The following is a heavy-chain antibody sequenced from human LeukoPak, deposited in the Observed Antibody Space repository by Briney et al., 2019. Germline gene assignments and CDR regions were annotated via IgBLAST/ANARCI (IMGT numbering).Heavy chain of an antibody. CDR3: ARDSKQLRYFENGGDFDY. Sequence: GRSLRLSCAASGFXFSNHAVHWVRQAPGKGLEWAALISYDGSNKFYADSVKGRFTISRDNSKNTLYLQINSLRAEDTAVYYCARDSKQLRYFENGGDFDYWGQGTLVTVSS. J-gene: IGHJ4*02. D-gene: IGHD3-9*01. V-gene: IGHV3-30-3*01. CDR1: GFXFSNHA. CDR2: ISYDGSNK.